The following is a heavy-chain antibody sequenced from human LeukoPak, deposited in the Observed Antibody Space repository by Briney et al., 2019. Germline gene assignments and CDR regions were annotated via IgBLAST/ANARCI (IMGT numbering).Heavy chain of an antibody. V-gene: IGHV3-23*01. CDR3: ARRSRDGYNYFDY. Sequence: GGSLRLSCAASEFTFKNYAMNWVRQAPGKGLEWVSVISGTGGGTYADSVKGRFTISRDNSKNTVYLQMNSLRAGDTAIYYCARRSRDGYNYFDYWGQGTLVTVSS. CDR1: EFTFKNYA. J-gene: IGHJ4*02. CDR2: ISGTGGGT. D-gene: IGHD5-24*01.